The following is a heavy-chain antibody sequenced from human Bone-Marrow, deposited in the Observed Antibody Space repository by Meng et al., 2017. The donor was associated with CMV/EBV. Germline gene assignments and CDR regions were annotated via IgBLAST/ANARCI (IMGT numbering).Heavy chain of an antibody. V-gene: IGHV1-69*04. CDR3: ARDGGLTGTTWDYYYYGMDV. CDR1: GGTFSSYT. CDR2: IIPILGIA. D-gene: IGHD1-7*01. J-gene: IGHJ6*02. Sequence: SVKVSCKASGGTFSSYTISWVRQAPGQGLEWMGRIIPILGIANYAQKFQGRVTITADKSTSTAYMELSSLRSEDTAVYYCARDGGLTGTTWDYYYYGMDVWGQGTMVTVSS.